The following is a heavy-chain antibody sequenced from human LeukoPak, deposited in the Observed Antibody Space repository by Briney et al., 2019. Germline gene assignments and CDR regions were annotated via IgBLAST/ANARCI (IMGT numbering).Heavy chain of an antibody. D-gene: IGHD4-17*01. CDR2: ISGYNGNT. CDR3: ARRGGKNYGDYVVYYYYMDV. J-gene: IGHJ6*03. V-gene: IGHV1-18*01. CDR1: SYSFNRYG. Sequence: GASVKVSCKASSYSFNRYGISWVRQAPGQGLEWMGWISGYNGNTNYAQKFLGRVTMTTDTSTSTAYMELRSLRSDDTAVYYCARRGGKNYGDYVVYYYYMDVWGKGTTVTISS.